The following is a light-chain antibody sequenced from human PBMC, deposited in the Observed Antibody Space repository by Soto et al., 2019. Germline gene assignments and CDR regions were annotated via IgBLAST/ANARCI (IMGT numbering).Light chain of an antibody. CDR3: AAWDDSLNAYV. V-gene: IGLV1-44*01. J-gene: IGLJ1*01. CDR2: SNN. Sequence: QSVLTQPPSASGTPGQRVTISCSGSSSNIGSNTVNWYQQLPGTAPKLLIHSNNQRPSGVPHRFSGSKSGTSDSLAISGLQSEDEADYYCAAWDDSLNAYVFGTG. CDR1: SSNIGSNT.